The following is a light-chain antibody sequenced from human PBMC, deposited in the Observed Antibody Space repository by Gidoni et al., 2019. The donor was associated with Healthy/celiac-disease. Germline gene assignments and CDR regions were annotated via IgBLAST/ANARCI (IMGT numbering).Light chain of an antibody. V-gene: IGKV1-39*01. Sequence: DIQMTQAPSSLAGSGGDRVTITCRASQSISSYLNWYQQKPGKAPKLLIYAASSLQSGVPSRFSGSGSGTDFTLTISSLQPEDFATYYCQQSYSTRWTFGPGTKVEIK. CDR1: QSISSY. J-gene: IGKJ1*01. CDR3: QQSYSTRWT. CDR2: AAS.